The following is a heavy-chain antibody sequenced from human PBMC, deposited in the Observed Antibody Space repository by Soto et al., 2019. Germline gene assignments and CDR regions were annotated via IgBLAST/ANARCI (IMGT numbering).Heavy chain of an antibody. J-gene: IGHJ4*02. Sequence: GGSLRLSCAASGFIFSSYTMHWVRQAPGKGLEWVGVITYDGSNQYYADSVKGRFTISRDNSRNMLFLQMNSLRPDDTAVYYCARAPSGSYPEFDYWGQGTLVTVSS. V-gene: IGHV3-30-3*01. CDR2: ITYDGSNQ. CDR3: ARAPSGSYPEFDY. CDR1: GFIFSSYT. D-gene: IGHD1-26*01.